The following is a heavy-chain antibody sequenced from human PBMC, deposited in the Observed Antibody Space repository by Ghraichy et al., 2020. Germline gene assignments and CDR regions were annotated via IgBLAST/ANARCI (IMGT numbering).Heavy chain of an antibody. D-gene: IGHD5-24*01. CDR1: GFTFSSYA. V-gene: IGHV3-30-3*01. CDR2: ISHDENNE. CDR3: ARDGPWLQLRAAFDI. J-gene: IGHJ3*02. Sequence: GGSLRLSCAASGFTFSSYAMHWVRQAPGKGLEWVALISHDENNEDYADSVKGRFTISRDNSKNTLYLQMNSLRAEDTAVYFCARDGPWLQLRAAFDIWGQGTMVTVSS.